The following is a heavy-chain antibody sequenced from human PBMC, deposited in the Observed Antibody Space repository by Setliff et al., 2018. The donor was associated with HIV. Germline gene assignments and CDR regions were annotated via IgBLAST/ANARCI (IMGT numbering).Heavy chain of an antibody. CDR3: ARKPDSRNWFDP. Sequence: SETLSLTCGIYGGSFSDYYWSWIRQPPGKGLEWIGEIDHRGRPKYNPSLNSRVTMSVDKSRNQFSLKVSSVTAADTAVYYCARKPDSRNWFDPWGQGTLVTVSS. V-gene: IGHV4-34*01. CDR2: IDHRGRP. J-gene: IGHJ5*02. CDR1: GGSFSDYY.